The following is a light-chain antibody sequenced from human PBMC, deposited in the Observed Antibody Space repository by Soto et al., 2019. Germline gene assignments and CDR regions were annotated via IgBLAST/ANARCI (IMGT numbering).Light chain of an antibody. Sequence: QSVLTQPPAVSGAPGQRVSISCSGTTSNIGANFDVNWYQQFPGAAPKLLFSVNTNRPSGVPDRFSASKSGTSASLAITGLQAEDEADYYCQSYDNRLGGSRVFGGGTKLTVL. CDR1: TSNIGANFD. CDR3: QSYDNRLGGSRV. V-gene: IGLV1-40*01. J-gene: IGLJ3*02. CDR2: VNT.